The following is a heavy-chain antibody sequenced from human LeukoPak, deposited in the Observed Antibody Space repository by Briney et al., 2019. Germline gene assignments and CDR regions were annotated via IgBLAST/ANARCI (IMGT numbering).Heavy chain of an antibody. V-gene: IGHV4-4*07. CDR3: AREGGYRGYYYYYMDV. CDR2: IYTSGST. J-gene: IGHJ6*03. CDR1: GGSISSYY. Sequence: PSETLSLTCTVSGGSISSYYWSWIRQPAGKGLEWIGRIYTSGSTNYNPSLKSRVTMSVDTSKNQFSLKLSSVTAADTAVYYCAREGGYRGYYYYYMDVWGKGTTVTVSS. D-gene: IGHD5-18*01.